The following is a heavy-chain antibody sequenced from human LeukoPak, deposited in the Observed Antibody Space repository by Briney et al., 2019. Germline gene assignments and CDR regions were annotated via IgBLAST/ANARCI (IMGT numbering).Heavy chain of an antibody. CDR2: VSIDGSNQ. CDR3: ARGPDPVVRGPRRAFDL. CDR1: GFTFTYYA. V-gene: IGHV3-30-3*01. Sequence: GGSLRLSCGASGFTFTYYAMHWVRQAPGKGLEWVSVVSIDGSNQDYTDSVKGRFIISRDDSKSTVYLQMNSLRVDDTAMYYCARGPDPVVRGPRRAFDLWGQGTMVTVSS. J-gene: IGHJ3*01. D-gene: IGHD3-10*01.